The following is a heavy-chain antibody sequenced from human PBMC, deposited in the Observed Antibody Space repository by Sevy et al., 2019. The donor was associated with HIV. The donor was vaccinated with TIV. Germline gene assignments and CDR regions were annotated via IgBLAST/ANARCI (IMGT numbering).Heavy chain of an antibody. CDR1: GFTFSSYW. Sequence: GGSLRLSCVASGFTFSSYWMSWVRQAPGKGLEWVANIKQDGSEKYYVDSVKGRFTISRDNAKNSLYLQMNSLRAEDTAVYYCARDRGYSSGWSDAFDIWGQGTMVTVSS. V-gene: IGHV3-7*01. J-gene: IGHJ3*02. CDR2: IKQDGSEK. D-gene: IGHD6-19*01. CDR3: ARDRGYSSGWSDAFDI.